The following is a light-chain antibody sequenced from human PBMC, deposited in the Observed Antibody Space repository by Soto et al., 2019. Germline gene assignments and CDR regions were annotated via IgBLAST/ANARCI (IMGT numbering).Light chain of an antibody. CDR1: QTVSRN. CDR2: DLS. V-gene: IGKV3-15*01. CDR3: QQYNKWPS. Sequence: VMTQSPSTLSVSPGERATLCFRASQTVSRNLAWYQQRPGQAPRLLIYDLSNRATGVPARFSGSGSETEFTLTIRSLQSEDFAVYFCQQYNKWPSFGQGTRLEI. J-gene: IGKJ5*01.